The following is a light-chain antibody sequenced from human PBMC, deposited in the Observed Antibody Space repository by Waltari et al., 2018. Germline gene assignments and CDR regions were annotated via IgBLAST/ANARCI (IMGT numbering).Light chain of an antibody. CDR1: QSGSRT. CDR2: AAS. J-gene: IGKJ1*01. V-gene: IGKV3-20*01. Sequence: EIVLTPSPVPLSLPPGDRATLSSRASQSGSRTLAWYQQQPGQAPSLLIYAASTRATGIPDRFSGSGSGTDFSLTISRLEPEDFAVYYCQHYVRLPATFGQGTKVEIK. CDR3: QHYVRLPAT.